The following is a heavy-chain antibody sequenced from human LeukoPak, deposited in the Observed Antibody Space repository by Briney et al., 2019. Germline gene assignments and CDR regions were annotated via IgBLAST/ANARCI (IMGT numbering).Heavy chain of an antibody. V-gene: IGHV1-18*01. CDR1: GYTFTSYG. Sequence: ASVKVSCKASGYTFTSYGISWVRQAPGQGLEWMGWISAYNGNTNYAQELQGRVTMTTDTSTSTAYMELRSLRSDDTAVYYCARGKRRSSSWYPFDYWGQGTLVTVSS. J-gene: IGHJ4*02. CDR2: ISAYNGNT. CDR3: ARGKRRSSSWYPFDY. D-gene: IGHD6-13*01.